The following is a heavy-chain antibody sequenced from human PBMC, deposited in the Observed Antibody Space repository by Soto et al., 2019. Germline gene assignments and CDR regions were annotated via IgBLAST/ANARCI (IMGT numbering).Heavy chain of an antibody. V-gene: IGHV3-53*04. CDR1: GFSVSDNY. Sequence: EVPLVESGGGLVQPGGSLRLSCVVSGFSVSDNYMSWVRQAPGKGLDWVSVIYADGTTYYVDSVKGRFTISRHNSKNTLYLKMDSRKTENTAVYYCGRGGGPFMISVTNLFDNGGQGTLVTVSS. D-gene: IGHD4-4*01. CDR3: GRGGGPFMISVTNLFDN. CDR2: IYADGTT. J-gene: IGHJ4*02.